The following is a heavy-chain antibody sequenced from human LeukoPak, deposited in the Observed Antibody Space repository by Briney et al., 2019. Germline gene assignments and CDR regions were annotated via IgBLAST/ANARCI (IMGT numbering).Heavy chain of an antibody. D-gene: IGHD3-9*01. Sequence: GGSLRLSCAASGFTFSNYEMNWVRQAPGRGLEWVSYISSSGSTIYYADSVKGRFTISRDNAKNSLYLQMNSLRAEDTAVYYCARDRSYYDILTGYYKGVDYWGQGTLVTVSS. CDR1: GFTFSNYE. CDR3: ARDRSYYDILTGYYKGVDY. J-gene: IGHJ4*02. V-gene: IGHV3-48*03. CDR2: ISSSGSTI.